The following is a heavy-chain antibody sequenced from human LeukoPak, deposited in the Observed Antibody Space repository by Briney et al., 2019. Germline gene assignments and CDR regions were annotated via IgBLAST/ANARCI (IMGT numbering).Heavy chain of an antibody. J-gene: IGHJ4*02. D-gene: IGHD1-26*01. CDR1: GFTFSSYS. CDR3: ARGGSGSYYRPLDY. CDR2: ISTSSSTK. V-gene: IGHV3-48*01. Sequence: GGSLSLSCAASGFTFSSYSMNWVSQAPGKGLEWVAYISTSSSTKYYADSVKGRFTISRDNAKNSLYLQMNSLRAEDTAGYYCARGGSGSYYRPLDYWGQGTLVTVSS.